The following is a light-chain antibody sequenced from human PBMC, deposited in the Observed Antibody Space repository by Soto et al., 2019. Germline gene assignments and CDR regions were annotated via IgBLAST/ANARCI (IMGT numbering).Light chain of an antibody. Sequence: QSALTQPASVSGSSGQSITLSCTGTSSDIGGYNSVSWYQQHPGKAPKLLIYEVSHRPSGVSYRFSGSKSGNTASLTISGLQAEDEADYFCSSYTISRTPVVFGGGTKLTVL. V-gene: IGLV2-14*01. CDR2: EVS. J-gene: IGLJ2*01. CDR1: SSDIGGYNS. CDR3: SSYTISRTPVV.